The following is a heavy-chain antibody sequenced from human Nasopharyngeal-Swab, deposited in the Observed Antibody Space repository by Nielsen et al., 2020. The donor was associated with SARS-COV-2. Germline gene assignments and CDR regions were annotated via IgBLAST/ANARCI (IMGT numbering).Heavy chain of an antibody. V-gene: IGHV1-46*01. D-gene: IGHD4-11*01. Sequence: WARQPPGQGLEWMGIIIPSGGSTSYAQKFQGRVTMTRDTSTSTVYMDLSSLRSEDTAVYYCARGAPNTVSALDYWGQGTPVTVSS. CDR2: IIPSGGST. J-gene: IGHJ4*02. CDR3: ARGAPNTVSALDY.